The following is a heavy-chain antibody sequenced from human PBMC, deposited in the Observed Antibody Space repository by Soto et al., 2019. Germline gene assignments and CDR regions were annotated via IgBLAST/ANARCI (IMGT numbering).Heavy chain of an antibody. V-gene: IGHV1-69*06. J-gene: IGHJ4*02. D-gene: IGHD1-7*01. CDR1: GGTFSSYA. CDR3: AREFGGTTFDY. CDR2: IIPIFGTA. Sequence: ASVKVSCKASGGTFSSYAISWLRQAPGQGLEWMGGIIPIFGTANYAQKFQGRVTITADKSTSTAYMELSSLRSEDTAVYYCAREFGGTTFDYWGQGTLVTVSS.